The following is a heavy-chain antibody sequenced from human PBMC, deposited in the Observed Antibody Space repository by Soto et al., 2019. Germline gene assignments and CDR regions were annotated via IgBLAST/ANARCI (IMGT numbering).Heavy chain of an antibody. CDR1: GYTFTSYG. J-gene: IGHJ5*02. Sequence: QVQLVQSGAEVKKPGASVKVSCKASGYTFTSYGISWVRQAPGQGLEWMGWISAYNGNTNYAQKLQGRVTMTTDTATSTAYMELRSLRSDDTAVYYCARACISTNDECNWFDPWGQGTLVTVSS. D-gene: IGHD2-2*01. V-gene: IGHV1-18*01. CDR2: ISAYNGNT. CDR3: ARACISTNDECNWFDP.